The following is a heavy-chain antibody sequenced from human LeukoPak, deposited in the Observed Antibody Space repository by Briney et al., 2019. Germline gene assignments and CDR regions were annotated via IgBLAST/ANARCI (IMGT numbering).Heavy chain of an antibody. V-gene: IGHV4-39*01. Sequence: SETLSLTCTVSGGSISSSSYYWGWIRQPPGKGLEWIVSIYYSGSTYYNPSLKSRVTISVDTSKNQFPLKLSSVTAADTAVYYCARHGYSDYKFDPWGQGTLVTVSS. J-gene: IGHJ5*02. CDR3: ARHGYSDYKFDP. CDR1: GGSISSSSYY. CDR2: IYYSGST. D-gene: IGHD5-12*01.